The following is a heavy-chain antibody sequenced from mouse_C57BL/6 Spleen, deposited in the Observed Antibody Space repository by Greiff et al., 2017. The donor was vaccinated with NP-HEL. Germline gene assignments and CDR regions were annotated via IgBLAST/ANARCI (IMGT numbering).Heavy chain of an antibody. CDR3: ARRAQATGFAY. CDR2: IHPNSGST. Sequence: QVQLQQPGAELVKPGASVKLSCKASGYTFTSYWMHWVKQRPGQGLEWIGMIHPNSGSTNYNEKFKSKATLTVDKSSSTAYMQLSSLTSEDSAVYYGARRAQATGFAYWGQGTLVTVSA. D-gene: IGHD3-2*02. CDR1: GYTFTSYW. V-gene: IGHV1-64*01. J-gene: IGHJ3*01.